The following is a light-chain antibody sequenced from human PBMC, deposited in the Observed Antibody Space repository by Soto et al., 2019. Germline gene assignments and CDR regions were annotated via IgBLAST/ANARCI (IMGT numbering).Light chain of an antibody. V-gene: IGKV1-39*01. CDR3: QQRYSTLSIT. CDR2: AAS. CDR1: QSISSY. Sequence: DIQMNQSPSSLSASVVYIFTITWRAMQSISSYLNWYQQKPGKAPKLLIYAASSLQSGVPSRFSGSGSGTDFTLTISSLQPEDFATYYCQQRYSTLSITFGQGTRLEI. J-gene: IGKJ5*01.